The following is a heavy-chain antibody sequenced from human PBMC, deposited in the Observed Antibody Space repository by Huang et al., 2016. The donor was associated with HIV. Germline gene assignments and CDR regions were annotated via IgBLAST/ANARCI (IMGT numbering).Heavy chain of an antibody. J-gene: IGHJ5*02. Sequence: QITLKESGPTLVKPTQTLTLTCTFSGFSLSTSGVGVVWIRQPPGKALEWLALIYWDDDKRYSTALKSRLTITKDTSKNQVVLTMTNMDPVDTATYYCAHSITMIVVVNDNWFDPWGQGTLVTVSS. CDR3: AHSITMIVVVNDNWFDP. CDR1: GFSLSTSGVG. CDR2: IYWDDDK. V-gene: IGHV2-5*02. D-gene: IGHD3-22*01.